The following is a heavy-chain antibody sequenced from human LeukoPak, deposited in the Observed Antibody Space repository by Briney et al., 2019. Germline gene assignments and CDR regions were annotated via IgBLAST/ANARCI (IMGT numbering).Heavy chain of an antibody. Sequence: VASVKVSCKASGGTFSSYAISWVRQAPGQGLEWMGGIIPIFGTANYAQKFQGRVTITADESTSTAYMELSSLRSEDTAVYYCAGRRGSGLYPFDYWGQGTLVTVSS. V-gene: IGHV1-69*13. J-gene: IGHJ4*02. CDR1: GGTFSSYA. CDR2: IIPIFGTA. D-gene: IGHD6-19*01. CDR3: AGRRGSGLYPFDY.